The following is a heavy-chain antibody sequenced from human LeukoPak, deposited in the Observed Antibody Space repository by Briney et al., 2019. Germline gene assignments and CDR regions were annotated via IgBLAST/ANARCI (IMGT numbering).Heavy chain of an antibody. V-gene: IGHV4-61*02. CDR2: IYTSGST. D-gene: IGHD3-10*01. Sequence: ASETLSLTCTVSGGSISSGTYYWSWIRQPAGKGLEWIGRIYTSGSTNYNPSLKSRVTISVDTSKNQFSLKLSSVTAADTAVYYCARDRLTMVRGAMDVWGKGTTVTISS. J-gene: IGHJ6*04. CDR3: ARDRLTMVRGAMDV. CDR1: GGSISSGTYY.